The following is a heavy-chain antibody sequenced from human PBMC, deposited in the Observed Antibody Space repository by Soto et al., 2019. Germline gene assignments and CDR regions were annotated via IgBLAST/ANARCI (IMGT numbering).Heavy chain of an antibody. D-gene: IGHD2-21*01. J-gene: IGHJ5*02. V-gene: IGHV4-59*01. CDR2: VYDSATH. CDR1: GGSMNSYY. Sequence: QVQLQESGPGLVLPSETLSLTCTVSGGSMNSYYWTWVRQHPGKGLEWIGYVYDSATHKYNASLESRITMSRDKCRNQFSLSLSYVTAADTAVYFCARYSPPKKSFDSNPGWLDPWGQGTLVAVSS. CDR3: ARYSPPKKSFDSNPGWLDP.